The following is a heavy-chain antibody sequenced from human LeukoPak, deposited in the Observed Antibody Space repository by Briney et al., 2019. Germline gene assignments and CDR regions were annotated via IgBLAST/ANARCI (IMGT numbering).Heavy chain of an antibody. D-gene: IGHD4-17*01. V-gene: IGHV3-48*02. J-gene: IGHJ4*02. CDR3: ARDGPDYGDYGGDFDY. CDR2: ISSSSSTI. CDR1: GFTFSSYS. Sequence: GGSLRLSCAAYGFTFSSYSMNWVRQAPGQGLEWVSYISSSSSTIYYADSVKGRFTISRDNAKNSLYLQMNSLRDEDTAVYYCARDGPDYGDYGGDFDYWGQGTLVTVSS.